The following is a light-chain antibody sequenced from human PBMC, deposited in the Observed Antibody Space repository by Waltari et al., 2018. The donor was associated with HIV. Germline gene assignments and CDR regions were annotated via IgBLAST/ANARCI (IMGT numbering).Light chain of an antibody. Sequence: DIQLTQSPSSLTASVGDSVTITCRANQDIRAYLAWYQPKPGKAPTLLIYSASTVQRGVPSRFSGSGSGAEFTLTISSLQPEDFATYYCQQLDSYPRTFGHGTKVEI. CDR2: SAS. V-gene: IGKV1-9*01. J-gene: IGKJ1*01. CDR3: QQLDSYPRT. CDR1: QDIRAY.